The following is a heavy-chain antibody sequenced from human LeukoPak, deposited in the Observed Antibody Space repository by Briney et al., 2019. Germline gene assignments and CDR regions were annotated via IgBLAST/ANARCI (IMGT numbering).Heavy chain of an antibody. D-gene: IGHD6-19*01. J-gene: IGHJ4*02. V-gene: IGHV3-48*01. CDR3: AREVAVAGSWIYFDY. CDR1: GITFSSYS. CDR2: ISGSSSTI. Sequence: PGGSLRLSCEASGITFSSYSMNWVRQAPGKGLEWVSYISGSSSTIYYADSVKGRFTISRDNSENTLYLQMGSLRAEDMAVYYCAREVAVAGSWIYFDYWGQGTLVTVSS.